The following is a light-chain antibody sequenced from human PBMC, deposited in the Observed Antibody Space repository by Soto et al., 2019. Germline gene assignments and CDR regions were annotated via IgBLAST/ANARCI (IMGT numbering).Light chain of an antibody. CDR2: LEGSGSY. J-gene: IGLJ2*01. CDR3: ETWDSNTRV. CDR1: SGHSSYI. V-gene: IGLV4-60*03. Sequence: QSVLTQSSSASASLGSSVKLTCTLSSGHSSYIIAWHQQQPGKAPRYLMKLEGSGSYNKGSGVPDRSSGSSSGADRYLTISNLRSEDEAEYYCETWDSNTRVFGGRTKLTVL.